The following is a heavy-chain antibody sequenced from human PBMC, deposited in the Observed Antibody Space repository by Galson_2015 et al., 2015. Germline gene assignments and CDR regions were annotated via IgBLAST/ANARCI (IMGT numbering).Heavy chain of an antibody. CDR1: GFTFSSYA. CDR3: ARVTPDSYGYGYWYFDL. CDR2: ISYDGSNK. J-gene: IGHJ2*01. D-gene: IGHD5-18*01. V-gene: IGHV3-30-3*01. Sequence: SLRLSCAASGFTFSSYAMHWVRQAPGKGLEWVAVISYDGSNKYYADSVKGRFIISRDNSKNTLYLQMNSLRAEDTAVYYCARVTPDSYGYGYWYFDLWGRGTLVTVSS.